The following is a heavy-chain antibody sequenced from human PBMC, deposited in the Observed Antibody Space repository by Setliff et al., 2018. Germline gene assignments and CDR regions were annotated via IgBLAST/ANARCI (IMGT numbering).Heavy chain of an antibody. V-gene: IGHV4-34*01. CDR1: GASFSGNY. CDR2: MNPSGST. J-gene: IGHJ4*02. CDR3: RVWVTMIEMES. D-gene: IGHD3-22*01. Sequence: SETLSLTCAVYGASFSGNYWSWIRQPPGKGLEWIGEMNPSGSTNYNPSLKSRVAFSVDTSKNQFSLKLTSVTAADTAVYYCRVWVTMIEMESWGQGTLVTVSS.